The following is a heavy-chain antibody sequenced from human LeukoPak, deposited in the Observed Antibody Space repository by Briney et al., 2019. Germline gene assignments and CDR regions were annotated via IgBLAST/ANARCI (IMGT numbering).Heavy chain of an antibody. CDR2: IYYSGST. V-gene: IGHV4-59*01. CDR3: ARDVGDYGIDY. CDR1: GGSISSYY. J-gene: IGHJ4*02. D-gene: IGHD4-17*01. Sequence: SETLSLTCTVSGGSISSYYWSWIRQPPGKGLEWIGYIYYSGSTNYNPSLKSRVAISVDTSKNQFSLKLSSVTAADTAVYYCARDVGDYGIDYWGQGTLVTVSS.